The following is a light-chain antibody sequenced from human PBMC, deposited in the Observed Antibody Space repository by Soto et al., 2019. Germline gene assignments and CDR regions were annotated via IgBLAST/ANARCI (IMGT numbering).Light chain of an antibody. Sequence: EIPMTQKPATVSVSPGERATLSRRASQRVSPNVAWYQQRPGQPPRLLIFGASTRATGIPGRFSGSGSGTEFTLTISSLESEDFAVYYCQPYYTLPSFGQGTRLAIK. V-gene: IGKV3-15*01. CDR2: GAS. J-gene: IGKJ5*01. CDR1: QRVSPN. CDR3: QPYYTLPS.